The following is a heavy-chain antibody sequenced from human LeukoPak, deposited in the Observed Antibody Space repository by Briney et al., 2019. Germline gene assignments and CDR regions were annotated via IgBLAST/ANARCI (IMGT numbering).Heavy chain of an antibody. CDR2: IRYSGST. Sequence: SETLSLTCAVYGGSFSGYFWGWIRRPPGKGLEWIGCIRYSGSTYYNPSLKSRVTISVDTSKNQFSLNLSSLTAADTAVYYCATSDTVTTYNWFDPWGQGTLVTVS. CDR3: ATSDTVTTYNWFDP. V-gene: IGHV4-34*01. D-gene: IGHD4-17*01. CDR1: GGSFSGYF. J-gene: IGHJ5*02.